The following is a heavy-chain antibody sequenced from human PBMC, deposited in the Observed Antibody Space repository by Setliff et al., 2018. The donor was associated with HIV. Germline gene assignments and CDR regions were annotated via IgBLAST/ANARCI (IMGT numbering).Heavy chain of an antibody. CDR2: INQSGST. CDR3: AGSSSYSFDF. CDR1: GGSFSGYF. J-gene: IGHJ4*02. Sequence: SETLSLTCGVSGGSFSGYFWTWIRQSPGKGVEWIGDINQSGSTNYNPSLERRVTISADTSQNQFSLNLTSVTAADTAVYYCAGSSSYSFDFWGQGTLVTVSS. V-gene: IGHV4-34*01. D-gene: IGHD6-13*01.